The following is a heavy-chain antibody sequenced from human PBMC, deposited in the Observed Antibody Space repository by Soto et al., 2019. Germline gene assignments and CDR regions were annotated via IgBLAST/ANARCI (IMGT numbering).Heavy chain of an antibody. J-gene: IGHJ4*02. CDR1: GGTFNNYA. V-gene: IGHV1-69*01. D-gene: IGHD5-12*01. Sequence: QVQLVQSGAEVKRPGSSVKVSCKASGGTFNNYALSWVRQAPGQGLEWVGGIIPIFNSATYAQKFQGRVTITAADSTSTAYIELRSLRPEATAVYYCAKEVTVASYSFDFWGQGTLVTVSS. CDR3: AKEVTVASYSFDF. CDR2: IIPIFNSA.